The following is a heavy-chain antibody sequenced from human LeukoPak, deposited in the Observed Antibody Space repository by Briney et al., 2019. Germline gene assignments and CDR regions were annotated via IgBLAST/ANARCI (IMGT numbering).Heavy chain of an antibody. CDR1: GGTFSSYA. CDR2: IIPILGIA. J-gene: IGHJ4*02. CDR3: ARGRDIVVVPAAAPY. V-gene: IGHV1-69*04. D-gene: IGHD2-2*01. Sequence: SVKVSCKASGGTFSSYAISWVRQAPGQGLEWMGRIIPILGIANYAQKFQGRVTITADKSTSTAYMELSSLRAEDTAVYYCARGRDIVVVPAAAPYWGQGTLVTVSS.